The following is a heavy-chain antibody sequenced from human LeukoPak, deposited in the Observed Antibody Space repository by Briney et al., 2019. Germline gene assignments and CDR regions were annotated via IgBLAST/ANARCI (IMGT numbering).Heavy chain of an antibody. V-gene: IGHV3-33*01. Sequence: PGGSLRLSCAASGFTFSSYGMHWVRQAPGKGLEWVAVIWYDGSNKYYADSVKGRFTISRDNSKNTLYLQMNSLRVEDTAVYYCAGSIVNRFFEFWGQGTLVSVSS. CDR2: IWYDGSNK. CDR1: GFTFSSYG. J-gene: IGHJ4*02. CDR3: AGSIVNRFFEF. D-gene: IGHD1-26*01.